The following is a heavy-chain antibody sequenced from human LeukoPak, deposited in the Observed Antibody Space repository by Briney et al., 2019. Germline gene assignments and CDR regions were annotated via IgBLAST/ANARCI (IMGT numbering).Heavy chain of an antibody. D-gene: IGHD6-19*01. V-gene: IGHV5-10-1*01. CDR1: GYSFTNYW. CDR3: ARCTASSSNDY. CDR2: VDPSDSSS. J-gene: IGHJ4*02. Sequence: GESLKISCKGSGYSFTNYWISWVRQMPGKGLEWMGRVDPSDSSSDYSPSFQGHVTISADKSISTAYLQWSSLKASDTGMYYCARCTASSSNDYWGQGTLVTVSS.